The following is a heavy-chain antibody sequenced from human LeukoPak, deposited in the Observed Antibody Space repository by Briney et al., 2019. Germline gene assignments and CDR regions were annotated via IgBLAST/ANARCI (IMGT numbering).Heavy chain of an antibody. J-gene: IGHJ3*02. D-gene: IGHD5-18*01. CDR1: GGSMSNYY. CDR3: ARWEYSYGSGNAFDI. Sequence: SETLSLTCTVSGGSMSNYYWSWIRQPPGKGLEWIGYIYYSGSTNYNPSLKSRVTISVDTSKNQFSLKLSSVTAADTAVYYCARWEYSYGSGNAFDIWGQGTMVTVSS. CDR2: IYYSGST. V-gene: IGHV4-59*01.